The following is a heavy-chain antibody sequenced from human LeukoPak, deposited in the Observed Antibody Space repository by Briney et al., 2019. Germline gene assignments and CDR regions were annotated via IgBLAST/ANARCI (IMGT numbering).Heavy chain of an antibody. CDR2: IYHSGST. V-gene: IGHV4-30-2*01. Sequence: SQTLSLTCAVSGGSISSGGYSWSWIRQPPGKGLEWIGYIYHSGSTNYNPSLKSRVTISVDTSKNQFSLKLSSVTAADTAVYYCARALAAADSFDYWGQGTLVTVSS. J-gene: IGHJ4*02. CDR1: GGSISSGGYS. D-gene: IGHD6-13*01. CDR3: ARALAAADSFDY.